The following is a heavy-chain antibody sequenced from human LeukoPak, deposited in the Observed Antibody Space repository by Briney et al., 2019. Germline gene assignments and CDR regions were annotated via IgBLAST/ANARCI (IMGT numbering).Heavy chain of an antibody. Sequence: GASVKVSCNASGYTFTSYNIHWVRQAPGQGLEWMGIINPSGGSTSYAQKFQGRVTMTRDTSTSTVYMELSSLRSEDTAVYYCARDLYDRVHYYDSSGYFFDYWGQGTLVTVSS. J-gene: IGHJ4*02. V-gene: IGHV1-46*01. CDR3: ARDLYDRVHYYDSSGYFFDY. D-gene: IGHD3-22*01. CDR1: GYTFTSYN. CDR2: INPSGGST.